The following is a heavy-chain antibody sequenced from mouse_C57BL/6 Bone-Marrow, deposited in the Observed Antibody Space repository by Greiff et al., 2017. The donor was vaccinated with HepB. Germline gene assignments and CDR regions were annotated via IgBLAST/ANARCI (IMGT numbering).Heavy chain of an antibody. J-gene: IGHJ3*01. CDR3: ASEGSEFAY. V-gene: IGHV1-55*01. Sequence: QVQLQQPGAELVKPGASVKMSCKASGYTFTSYWITWVKQRPGQGLEWIGDIYPGSGSTNYNEKFKGKATLTVDKSSSTAYMQLSSLTSEDSAVSYCASEGSEFAYWGQGTLVTVSA. CDR1: GYTFTSYW. CDR2: IYPGSGST.